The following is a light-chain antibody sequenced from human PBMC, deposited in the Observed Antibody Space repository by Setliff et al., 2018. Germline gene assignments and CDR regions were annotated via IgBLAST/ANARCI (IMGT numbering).Light chain of an antibody. Sequence: ALTQPASVSGSPGQSITISCTGTSSDVGGYNYVSWYQQHPGKAPKLMIYDVSNRPSGVSNRFSGSKSGNTASLTISGLQAEDEADYYCSSYTGTYVFGSGTKVTV. V-gene: IGLV2-14*03. J-gene: IGLJ1*01. CDR3: SSYTGTYV. CDR1: SSDVGGYNY. CDR2: DVS.